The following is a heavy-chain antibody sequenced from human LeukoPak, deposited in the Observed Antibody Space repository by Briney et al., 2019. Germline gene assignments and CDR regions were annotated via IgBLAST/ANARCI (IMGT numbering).Heavy chain of an antibody. Sequence: PGGSLRLSCVASGFTFSSFGMNWVRQAPGKGLEWVSYISSSSSTIYYADSVKGRFTISRDNAKNSLYLQMNSLRDEDTAVYYCARDRATVTTSDGLDIWGQGTMVTVSS. V-gene: IGHV3-48*02. D-gene: IGHD4-17*01. CDR3: ARDRATVTTSDGLDI. J-gene: IGHJ3*02. CDR2: ISSSSSTI. CDR1: GFTFSSFG.